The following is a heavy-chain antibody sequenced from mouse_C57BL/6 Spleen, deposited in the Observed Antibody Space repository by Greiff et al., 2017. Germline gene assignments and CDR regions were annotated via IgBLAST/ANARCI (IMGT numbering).Heavy chain of an antibody. CDR1: GFSLPSYG. Sequence: QVQLKESGPGLVQPSQSLSITCTVSGFSLPSYGVHWVRQSPGKGLEWLGVIWRGGSTDYNAAFMSRLSITKDNSKSQVFFKMNSLQADDTAIYYCAKNYRGSSSSFAYWGQGTLVTVSA. CDR2: IWRGGST. J-gene: IGHJ3*01. D-gene: IGHD1-1*01. V-gene: IGHV2-5*01. CDR3: AKNYRGSSSSFAY.